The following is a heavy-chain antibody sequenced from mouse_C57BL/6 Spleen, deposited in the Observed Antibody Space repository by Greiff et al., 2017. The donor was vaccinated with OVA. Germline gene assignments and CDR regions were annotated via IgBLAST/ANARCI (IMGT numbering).Heavy chain of an antibody. Sequence: EVQLQQSGPVLVKPGASVKMSCKASGYTFTDYYMNWVKQSHGKSLEWIGVINPYNGGTSYNQKLKGKATLTVDKSSSTAYMELNSLTSEDSAVYYCAPEGGYYVGFAYWGQGTLVTVSA. CDR3: APEGGYYVGFAY. CDR2: INPYNGGT. D-gene: IGHD2-3*01. CDR1: GYTFTDYY. V-gene: IGHV1-19*01. J-gene: IGHJ3*01.